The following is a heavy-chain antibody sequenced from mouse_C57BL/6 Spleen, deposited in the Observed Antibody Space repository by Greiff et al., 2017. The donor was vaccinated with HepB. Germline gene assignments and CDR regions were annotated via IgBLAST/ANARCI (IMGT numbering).Heavy chain of an antibody. CDR3: VRQDDQRYFDV. J-gene: IGHJ1*03. V-gene: IGHV10-1*01. CDR1: GFSFNTYA. CDR2: IRSKSNNYAT. Sequence: EVQGVESGGGLVQPKGSLKLSCAASGFSFNTYAMNWVRQAPGKGLEWVARIRSKSNNYATYYADSVKDRFTISRDDSESMLYLQMNNLKTEDTAMYYCVRQDDQRYFDVWGTGTTVTVSS. D-gene: IGHD2-3*01.